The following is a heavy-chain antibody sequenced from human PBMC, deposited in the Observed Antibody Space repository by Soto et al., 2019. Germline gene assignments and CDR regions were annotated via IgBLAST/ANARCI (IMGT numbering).Heavy chain of an antibody. D-gene: IGHD3-16*01. CDR2: INHSGST. Sequence: SETLSLTCAVFGGSFSGYYWTWIRQPPGKGLEWIGEINHSGSTKYNPSLKSRVTISVDTPKNQFSLKLSSATAADMAVYYCARGQVGSYVYYYYYGMDVWGRGTTVTVSS. V-gene: IGHV4-34*01. J-gene: IGHJ6*02. CDR1: GGSFSGYY. CDR3: ARGQVGSYVYYYYYGMDV.